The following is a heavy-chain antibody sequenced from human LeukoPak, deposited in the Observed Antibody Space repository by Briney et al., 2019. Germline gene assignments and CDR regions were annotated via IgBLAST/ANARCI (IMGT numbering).Heavy chain of an antibody. D-gene: IGHD1-26*01. CDR1: GYIFTSYG. Sequence: ASVKVSCKASGYIFTSYGISWVRQAPGQGLEWMGWVSPYNGITNYAQKFQGRVTMTTDTSTSTAYMELRSLRSDDTAVYYCARVAPPIVGAYYFDYWGQGTLVTVSS. J-gene: IGHJ4*02. CDR2: VSPYNGIT. CDR3: ARVAPPIVGAYYFDY. V-gene: IGHV1-18*01.